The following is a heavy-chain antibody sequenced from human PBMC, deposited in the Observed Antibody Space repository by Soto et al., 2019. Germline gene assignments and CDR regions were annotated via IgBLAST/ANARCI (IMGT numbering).Heavy chain of an antibody. CDR1: GFIFSSYG. V-gene: IGHV3-33*01. CDR2: IWYDGSNK. Sequence: QVQLVESGGGVVQPGRSLRLSCAASGFIFSSYGMHWDRQAPGKGLEWVAVIWYDGSNKYYADSVKGRFTISRDNSKNTLYLQMNSLRADDTAVYYCARGYNYYYDYWGQGTLVTVSS. D-gene: IGHD1-20*01. CDR3: ARGYNYYYDY. J-gene: IGHJ4*02.